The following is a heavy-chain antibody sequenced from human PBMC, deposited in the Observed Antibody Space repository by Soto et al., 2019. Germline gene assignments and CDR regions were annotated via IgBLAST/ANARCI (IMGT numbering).Heavy chain of an antibody. Sequence: SETLSLTCTVSGFSISSYYWSWIRQPPWKGLECIGCIYYSGSTNYNPSLKSRVTISVDTSKNQFSLKLSSVTAADTAVYYWGRDYRITVWGRFDPWGQGTLVTVS. D-gene: IGHD3-16*01. J-gene: IGHJ5*02. CDR1: GFSISSYY. CDR2: IYYSGST. V-gene: IGHV4-59*01. CDR3: GRDYRITVWGRFDP.